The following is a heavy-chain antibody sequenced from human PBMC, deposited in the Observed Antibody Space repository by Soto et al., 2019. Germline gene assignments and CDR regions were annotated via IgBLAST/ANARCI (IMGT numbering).Heavy chain of an antibody. CDR1: GFTFSDYY. D-gene: IGHD6-13*01. CDR2: ISSSGSTI. V-gene: IGHV3-11*01. Sequence: GGSLRLSCAASGFTFSDYYMGWIRQAPGKGLEWVSYISSSGSTIYYADSVKGRFTISRDNAKNSLYLQMNSLRAEDTAVYYCARDPRRYCSSWYWVYWGQRTLVTVSS. CDR3: ARDPRRYCSSWYWVY. J-gene: IGHJ4*02.